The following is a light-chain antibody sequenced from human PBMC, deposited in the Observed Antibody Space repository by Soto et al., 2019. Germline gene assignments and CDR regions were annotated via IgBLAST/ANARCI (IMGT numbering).Light chain of an antibody. CDR1: ESVTSS. Sequence: EIGVTLALATLSITTFYTATLSFRSSESVTSSLAWYQQKPGQPPRLLIYAASTRATDVQARFSGGGSETEFTLTISCLQSEDFAVYFFQQYNIGLRWTFGQGAK. CDR2: AAS. J-gene: IGKJ1*01. V-gene: IGKV3-15*01. CDR3: QQYNIGLRWT.